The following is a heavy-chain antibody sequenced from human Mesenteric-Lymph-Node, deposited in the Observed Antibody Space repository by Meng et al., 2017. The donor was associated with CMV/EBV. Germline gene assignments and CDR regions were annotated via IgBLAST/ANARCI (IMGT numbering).Heavy chain of an antibody. Sequence: GESLKISCAASGFTFSSYWMSWVRQAPGKGLEWVANIKQDGSEKYYVDSVKGRFTISRDNAKNSLYLQMNSLRAEDMALYYCAKSGSSSWYEGPFDYWGQGTLVTVSS. J-gene: IGHJ4*02. CDR2: IKQDGSEK. CDR3: AKSGSSSWYEGPFDY. V-gene: IGHV3-7*03. CDR1: GFTFSSYW. D-gene: IGHD6-13*01.